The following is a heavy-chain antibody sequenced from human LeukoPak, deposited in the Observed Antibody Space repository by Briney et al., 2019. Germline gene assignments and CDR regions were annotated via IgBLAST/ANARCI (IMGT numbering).Heavy chain of an antibody. V-gene: IGHV4-59*01. J-gene: IGHJ4*02. D-gene: IGHD7-27*01. Sequence: SETLSLTCTVSGGSISSDYWSRIRQSPGKGLEWIGYIYYSGTTSYNPSLKSRVTISLDTSKNQFSLKLSSVTAADTAVYYCARGANWGSPDYWGQGTLVTVSS. CDR1: GGSISSDY. CDR3: ARGANWGSPDY. CDR2: IYYSGTT.